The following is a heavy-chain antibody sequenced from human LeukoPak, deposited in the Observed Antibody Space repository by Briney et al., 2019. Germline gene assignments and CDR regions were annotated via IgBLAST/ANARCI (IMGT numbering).Heavy chain of an antibody. D-gene: IGHD4-17*01. J-gene: IGHJ4*02. Sequence: PSETLSLTFAVYGGSFSGYYWSWIRQPPGKGLEWIGEINHSGSTNYNPSLKSRVTISVDTSKNQFSLKLSSVTAADTAVYYCARGMTTVTTFPFDYWGQGTLVTVSS. V-gene: IGHV4-34*01. CDR2: INHSGST. CDR3: ARGMTTVTTFPFDY. CDR1: GGSFSGYY.